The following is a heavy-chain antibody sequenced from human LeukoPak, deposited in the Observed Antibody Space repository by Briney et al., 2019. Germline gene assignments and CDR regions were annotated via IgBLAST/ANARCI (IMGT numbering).Heavy chain of an antibody. CDR2: ISSSSSTI. D-gene: IGHD3-16*02. V-gene: IGHV3-48*04. Sequence: GGSLRLSCAASEFTFSSYSMHWVRQAPGKGLEWVSYISSSSSTIYYADSVKGRFTISRDNAKNSLYLQMNSLRAEDTAVYYCASQTYDYVWGSYRPDYWGQGTLVTVSS. CDR1: EFTFSSYS. CDR3: ASQTYDYVWGSYRPDY. J-gene: IGHJ4*02.